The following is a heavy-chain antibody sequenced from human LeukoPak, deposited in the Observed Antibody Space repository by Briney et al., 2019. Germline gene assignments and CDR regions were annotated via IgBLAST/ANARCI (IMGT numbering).Heavy chain of an antibody. D-gene: IGHD3-3*01. CDR3: ARHYYDFWSGYYRPYYFDY. J-gene: IGHJ4*02. Sequence: GASVKVSCKASSYTFTSYGISWVRQAPGQGLEWMGWISAYNGNTNYAQKLQGRVTMTTDTSTSTAYMELRSLRSDDTAVYYCARHYYDFWSGYYRPYYFDYWGQGTLVTVSS. V-gene: IGHV1-18*01. CDR1: SYTFTSYG. CDR2: ISAYNGNT.